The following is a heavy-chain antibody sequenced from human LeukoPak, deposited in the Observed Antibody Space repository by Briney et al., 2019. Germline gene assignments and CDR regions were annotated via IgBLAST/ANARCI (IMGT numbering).Heavy chain of an antibody. D-gene: IGHD1-14*01. CDR1: GFTFGGYG. Sequence: QPGRSLRRSCAGSGFTFGGYGMHWFRQTPGKGLEWVAVIAYDGSRAFYADSVKGRFTISRDNSKNTMSVQMDDLRAEDTAVYYCTRYNNDHFDYWGQGTLVTVSS. CDR3: TRYNNDHFDY. J-gene: IGHJ4*02. V-gene: IGHV3-33*01. CDR2: IAYDGSRA.